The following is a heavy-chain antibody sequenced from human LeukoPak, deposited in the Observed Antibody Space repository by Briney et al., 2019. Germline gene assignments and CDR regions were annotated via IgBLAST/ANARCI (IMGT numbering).Heavy chain of an antibody. J-gene: IGHJ3*02. Sequence: GGSLRLSCAASGFTFSSYSMNWVRQAPGKGLEWVSSISSSSYIYYADSVKGRFTISRDNAKNSLYLQMNSLRAEDTAVYYCARASGYSSSFDAFDIWGQGTMVTVSS. D-gene: IGHD6-13*01. CDR3: ARASGYSSSFDAFDI. CDR2: ISSSSYI. V-gene: IGHV3-21*01. CDR1: GFTFSSYS.